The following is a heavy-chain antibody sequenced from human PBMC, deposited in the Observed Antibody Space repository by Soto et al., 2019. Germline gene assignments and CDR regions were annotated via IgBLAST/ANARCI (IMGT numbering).Heavy chain of an antibody. CDR3: ARDKYSSSTGNFDY. J-gene: IGHJ4*02. Sequence: QVQLVESGGGVVQPGRSLRLSCAASGFTFSLYAMHWVRQAPGKGLEWVAIISSDGNNKYYADSVKGRFTISRDNSKNALYLQMDSLRAEDTAVYYCARDKYSSSTGNFDYWGQGTLVTVSS. V-gene: IGHV3-30-3*01. CDR2: ISSDGNNK. CDR1: GFTFSLYA. D-gene: IGHD6-6*01.